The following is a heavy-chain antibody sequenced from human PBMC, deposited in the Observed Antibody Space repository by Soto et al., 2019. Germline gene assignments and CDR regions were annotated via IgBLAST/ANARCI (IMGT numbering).Heavy chain of an antibody. J-gene: IGHJ5*01. CDR1: GYSFTDCA. D-gene: IGHD3-10*01. CDR2: INTGNGNT. Sequence: QVQLVQSGAEVKQPGASVKVSCQVSGYSFTDCALHWVRQAPGQRVEWMGWINTGNGNTKYSEKFHDRVIFTTDTSASTAHIELSSLRSGDTAVYYCASASCILLGVISWFDSWGQGILVSVSS. CDR3: ASASCILLGVISWFDS. V-gene: IGHV1-3*04.